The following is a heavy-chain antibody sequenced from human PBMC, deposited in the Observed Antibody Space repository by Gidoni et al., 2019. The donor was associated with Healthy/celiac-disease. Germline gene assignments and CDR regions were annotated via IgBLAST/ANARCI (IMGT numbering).Heavy chain of an antibody. V-gene: IGHV1-69*01. CDR2: IIPIFGKA. CDR1: GGTFRRYA. CDR3: ARESMRSSYGYFDD. J-gene: IGHJ4*02. D-gene: IGHD5-18*01. Sequence: QVQLVQSGAEVKTPGSSVMVSCQASGGTFRRYAISWVRQAPGQGLEWMGGIIPIFGKANYAHKFQGRVTSPADEATSTAYRELSSLRSEDTAVYYCARESMRSSYGYFDDWGQGTLVTGSS.